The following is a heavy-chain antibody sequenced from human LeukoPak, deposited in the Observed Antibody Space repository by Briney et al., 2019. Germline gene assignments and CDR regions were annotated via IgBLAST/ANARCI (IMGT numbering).Heavy chain of an antibody. Sequence: SETLSLTCTVSGVSISSYYWSWIRQPAGKGLEWIGRIHSSGSTDYNSSLKSRVTMSVDTSKNQFSLKLSSVTAADTAVYYCARASSGYAFDYWGQGTLVTVSS. D-gene: IGHD5-12*01. J-gene: IGHJ4*02. CDR2: IHSSGST. CDR3: ARASSGYAFDY. CDR1: GVSISSYY. V-gene: IGHV4-4*07.